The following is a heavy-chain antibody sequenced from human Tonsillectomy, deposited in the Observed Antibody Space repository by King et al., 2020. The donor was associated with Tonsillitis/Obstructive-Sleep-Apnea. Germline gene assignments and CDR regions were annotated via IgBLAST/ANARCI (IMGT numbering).Heavy chain of an antibody. CDR1: GFTFTSYA. Sequence: QLGQSGGGLVQPGWSLRLSCAASGFTFTSYAMTWVRKASGKGLEWVSGISGSGVSTYYADSVTGRFTISRDNSKNTLYLQMNSLRAEDTAVFYCAKVEGGSGSYDAFDIWGQGTMVTVSS. V-gene: IGHV3-23*04. D-gene: IGHD3-10*01. J-gene: IGHJ3*02. CDR3: AKVEGGSGSYDAFDI. CDR2: ISGSGVST.